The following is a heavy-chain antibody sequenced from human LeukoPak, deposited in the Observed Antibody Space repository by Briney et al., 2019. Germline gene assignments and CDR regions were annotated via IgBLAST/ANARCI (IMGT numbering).Heavy chain of an antibody. CDR3: AKDERNWNYNLASQTYD. J-gene: IGHJ4*02. V-gene: IGHV3-11*01. CDR2: ISSSGSTI. CDR1: GFTFSDYY. Sequence: GGSLRLSCAASGFTFSDYYMSWIRQAPGKGLEWVSCISSSGSTIYYADSVKGRFTVSRDNSKNTLYLQMSSLRAEDTAVYYCAKDERNWNYNLASQTYDWGQGTLVTVSS. D-gene: IGHD1-7*01.